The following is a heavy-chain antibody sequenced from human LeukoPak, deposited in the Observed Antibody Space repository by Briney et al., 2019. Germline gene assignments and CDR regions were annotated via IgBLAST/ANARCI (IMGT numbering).Heavy chain of an antibody. J-gene: IGHJ5*02. CDR2: IRAGGGST. CDR3: AKDGGSGMGFAP. D-gene: IGHD3-10*01. Sequence: PGGSLRLSCAASGFTFRNCAMTWVRQAPGKWLGLVAGIRAGGGSTNFADSVRGRFSLSTDNSKNTLYLQMNSLRAEDAAIYYCAKDGGSGMGFAPWGQGTLVTVSS. V-gene: IGHV3-23*01. CDR1: GFTFRNCA.